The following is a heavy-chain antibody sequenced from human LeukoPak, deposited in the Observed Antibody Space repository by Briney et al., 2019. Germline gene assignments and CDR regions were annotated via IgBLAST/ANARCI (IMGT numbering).Heavy chain of an antibody. Sequence: GRSLRLSCAASRFTFSSYGMHWVRQAPGKGLEWVAVISYDGSNKYYADSVKGRFTISRDNSKNTLYLQMNSLRAEDTAVYYCAKEINDILTGYHHDAFDIWGQGTMVTVSS. CDR2: ISYDGSNK. CDR1: RFTFSSYG. J-gene: IGHJ3*02. D-gene: IGHD3-9*01. CDR3: AKEINDILTGYHHDAFDI. V-gene: IGHV3-30*18.